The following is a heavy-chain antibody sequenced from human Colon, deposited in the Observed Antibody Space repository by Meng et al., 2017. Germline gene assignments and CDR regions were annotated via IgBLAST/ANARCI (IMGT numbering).Heavy chain of an antibody. J-gene: IGHJ4*02. CDR3: AKGSAPDWDY. CDR1: GFTFSNYA. D-gene: IGHD3-9*01. CDR2: IDENGGMT. V-gene: IGHV3-23*01. Sequence: EVQRLESGGDFVQPGGSLRLSCAASGFTFSNYALSWVRLAPGRGLEWVSAIDENGGMTFYADSVKGRFTVSRDNPQNTLYLQMNSLRVEDTAVYFCAKGSAPDWDYWGQGTLVTVSS.